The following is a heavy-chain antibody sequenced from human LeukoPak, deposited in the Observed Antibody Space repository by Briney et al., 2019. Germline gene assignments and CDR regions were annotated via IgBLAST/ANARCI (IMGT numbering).Heavy chain of an antibody. Sequence: QPGGSLRLSCAASGFTFSSYAMSWVRQAPGKGLESVSIISGSGGSTYYADSVKGRFTLSRDNSKNTLFLQMNSLRAEDTAVYYCAKGLRQQLVTRCDYWGQGTLVTVSS. V-gene: IGHV3-23*01. CDR3: AKGLRQQLVTRCDY. D-gene: IGHD6-13*01. J-gene: IGHJ4*02. CDR1: GFTFSSYA. CDR2: ISGSGGST.